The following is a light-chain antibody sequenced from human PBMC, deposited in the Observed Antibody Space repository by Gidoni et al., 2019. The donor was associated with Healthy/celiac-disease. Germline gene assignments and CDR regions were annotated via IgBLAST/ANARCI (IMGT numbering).Light chain of an antibody. J-gene: IGKJ4*01. Sequence: EIVMTQSPATLSVSPGERATLSCRASQGVSSHLAWYQQKPGQAPRLLIYGASTRATGIPARFSGSGSGTEFTLTISSLQSEDFAVYYCQQYNNWLTFGGGTKVEIK. CDR3: QQYNNWLT. V-gene: IGKV3-15*01. CDR1: QGVSSH. CDR2: GAS.